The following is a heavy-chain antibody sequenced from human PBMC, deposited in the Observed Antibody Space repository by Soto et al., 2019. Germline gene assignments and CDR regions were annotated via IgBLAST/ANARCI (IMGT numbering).Heavy chain of an antibody. D-gene: IGHD6-13*01. CDR3: ARMITATGTEYFDL. CDR1: GASISGYC. J-gene: IGHJ2*01. V-gene: IGHV4-59*13. Sequence: PSETLSLTCTVSGASISGYCWNWIRQPPGEVLEWIGYIYYSVNTNYNSFLKSRVTISVDTSKNQFSLNLTSVTPADTAVYYCARMITATGTEYFDLWGRGALVTVSS. CDR2: IYYSVNT.